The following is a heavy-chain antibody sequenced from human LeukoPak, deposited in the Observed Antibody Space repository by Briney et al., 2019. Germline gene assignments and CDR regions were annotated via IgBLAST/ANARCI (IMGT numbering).Heavy chain of an antibody. CDR3: ARHHTIFGVAGDWFDP. Sequence: SETLSLTCTVSGGSISSSSYYWGWIHQPPGKGLEWIGSIYYSGSTYYNPSLKSRVTISVDTSKNQFSLKLSSVTAADTAVYYCARHHTIFGVAGDWFDPWGQGTLVTVSS. J-gene: IGHJ5*02. D-gene: IGHD3-3*01. CDR1: GGSISSSSYY. V-gene: IGHV4-39*01. CDR2: IYYSGST.